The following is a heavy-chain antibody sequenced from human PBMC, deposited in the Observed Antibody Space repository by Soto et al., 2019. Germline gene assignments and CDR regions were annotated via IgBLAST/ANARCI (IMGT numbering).Heavy chain of an antibody. Sequence: PSETLSLTCTVSGVSISSYYWSWIRQPPGKGLEWIGYIYYSGSTNYNPSLKSRVTISVDTSKNQFSLKLSSVTAADTAVYYCARGVVVPTSGAFDIWGQGTMVTVSS. V-gene: IGHV4-59*01. CDR1: GVSISSYY. CDR3: ARGVVVPTSGAFDI. CDR2: IYYSGST. D-gene: IGHD2-2*01. J-gene: IGHJ3*02.